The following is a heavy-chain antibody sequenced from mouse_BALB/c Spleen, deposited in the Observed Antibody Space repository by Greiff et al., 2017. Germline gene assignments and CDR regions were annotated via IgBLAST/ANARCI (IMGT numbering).Heavy chain of an antibody. Sequence: EVKLLESGPGLVKPSQSLSLTCTVTGYSITSDYAWNWIRQFPGNKLEWMGYISYSGSTSYNPSLKSRISITRDTSKNQFFLQLNSVTTEDTATYYCARYRYHYYAMDYWGQGTSVTVSS. V-gene: IGHV3-2*02. D-gene: IGHD2-14*01. CDR2: ISYSGST. CDR3: ARYRYHYYAMDY. J-gene: IGHJ4*01. CDR1: GYSITSDYA.